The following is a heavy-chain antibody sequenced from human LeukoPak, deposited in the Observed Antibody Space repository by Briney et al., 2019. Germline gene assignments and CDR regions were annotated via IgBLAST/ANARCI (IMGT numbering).Heavy chain of an antibody. J-gene: IGHJ2*01. Sequence: PGGSLRLSCAASGFTFSSCDFHWVRQAPGKGLEWVSAIGVAGDTYYADSVEGRFTISRENAANSLYLQMHSLRAGDTALYYCTREFCGSRAACAGGFYYDVWGRGTLVTVSS. CDR3: TREFCGSRAACAGGFYYDV. CDR1: GFTFSSCD. CDR2: IGVAGDT. D-gene: IGHD2-15*01. V-gene: IGHV3-13*01.